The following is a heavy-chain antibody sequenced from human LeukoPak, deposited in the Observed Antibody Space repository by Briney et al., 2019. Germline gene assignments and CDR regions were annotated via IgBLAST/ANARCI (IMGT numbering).Heavy chain of an antibody. CDR1: GGSISSYY. CDR2: IYYSGST. Sequence: SETLSLTCTVSGGSISSYYWSWIRQPPGKGLEWIGYIYYSGSTNYNPSLKSRVTISVDTSKNQFSLKLSSVTAADTAVYYCARTIQLWPTFDYWGQGTLVTVSS. CDR3: ARTIQLWPTFDY. D-gene: IGHD5-18*01. V-gene: IGHV4-59*01. J-gene: IGHJ4*02.